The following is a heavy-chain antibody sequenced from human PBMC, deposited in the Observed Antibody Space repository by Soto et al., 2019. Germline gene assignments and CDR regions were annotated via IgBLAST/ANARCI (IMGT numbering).Heavy chain of an antibody. J-gene: IGHJ3*02. CDR1: GYMFTRYY. CDR3: ARVESCGGPCYSDHPDAFDM. D-gene: IGHD2-21*02. V-gene: IGHV1-46*01. CDR2: INPSGGRT. Sequence: QVHLVQTAAQVKSPGASVNISCKASGYMFTRYYIHWVRQAPGQGLQWMGMINPSGGRTKYAQLVQGRVTMAADPSTNTTHMELSSLRSDDTAVFYCARVESCGGPCYSDHPDAFDMWGQGTVVTVSS.